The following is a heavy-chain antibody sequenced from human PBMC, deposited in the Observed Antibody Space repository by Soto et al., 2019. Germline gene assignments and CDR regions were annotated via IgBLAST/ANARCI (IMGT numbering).Heavy chain of an antibody. CDR3: AKGPPYYYDSSGYYTN. V-gene: IGHV5-10-1*01. D-gene: IGHD3-22*01. CDR1: GYSFTSYW. Sequence: GESLKISCKGSGYSFTSYWISWVRQMPGKGLEWMGRIDPSDSYTNYSPSSQGHVTISADKSISTAYLQMNSLRAEDTAVYYCAKGPPYYYDSSGYYTNWGQGTLVTVS. CDR2: IDPSDSYT. J-gene: IGHJ4*02.